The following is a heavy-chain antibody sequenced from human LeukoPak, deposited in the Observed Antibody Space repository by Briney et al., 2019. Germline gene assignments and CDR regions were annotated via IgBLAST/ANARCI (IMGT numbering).Heavy chain of an antibody. CDR1: GGSISSYY. J-gene: IGHJ4*02. D-gene: IGHD6-19*01. CDR3: ARLDSSGWYGAN. V-gene: IGHV4-59*08. CDR2: IYYSGST. Sequence: SETLSLTCTVSGGSISSYYWSWIRQPPGKGLEWIGYIYYSGSTNYNPSLKSRVTISVDTSKNQFSLKLSSVTAADTAVYYCARLDSSGWYGANWGQGTLVPVSS.